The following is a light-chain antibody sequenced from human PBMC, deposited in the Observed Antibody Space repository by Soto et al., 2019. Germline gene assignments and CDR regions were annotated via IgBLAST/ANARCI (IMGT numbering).Light chain of an antibody. CDR1: SSNIGAGYD. CDR3: QSYDSSLGVV. V-gene: IGLV1-40*01. Sequence: QSVLTQPPSVSGAPGQRVTISCTESSSNIGAGYDVHWYQHLPGTAPKLLIYVNSNRPSGVPDRFSGSKSGTSASLAITGLQADDEADYYCQSYDSSLGVVFGGGTKVTVL. J-gene: IGLJ2*01. CDR2: VNS.